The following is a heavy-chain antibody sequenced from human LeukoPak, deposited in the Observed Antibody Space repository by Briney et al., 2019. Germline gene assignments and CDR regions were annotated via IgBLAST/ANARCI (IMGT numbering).Heavy chain of an antibody. CDR1: GFTFSSYA. J-gene: IGHJ4*02. V-gene: IGHV3-23*01. CDR2: ISGSGGST. CDR3: ARTPAVWVGLDY. Sequence: GGSLRLSCAASGFTFSSYAMSWVRQAPGKGLEWVSAISGSGGSTYYADSVKGRFTISRDNSKNTLYLQMNSLRAEDTAVYYCARTPAVWVGLDYWGQGTLVTVSS. D-gene: IGHD3-16*01.